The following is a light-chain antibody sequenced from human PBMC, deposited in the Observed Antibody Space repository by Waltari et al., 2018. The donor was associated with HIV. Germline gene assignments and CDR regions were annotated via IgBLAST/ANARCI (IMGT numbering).Light chain of an antibody. J-gene: IGLJ1*01. CDR2: EVS. V-gene: IGLV2-23*02. CDR3: GSYAGSNAYV. Sequence: QSALTQPASVSGSPGQSITISCTGTSNYVGYYNLISWYQQDPGKAPKVMIYEVSKRPSGVSNRFSGSKSGNTASLTISGLQAEDEADYYCGSYAGSNAYVFGIGTKVTVL. CDR1: SNYVGYYNL.